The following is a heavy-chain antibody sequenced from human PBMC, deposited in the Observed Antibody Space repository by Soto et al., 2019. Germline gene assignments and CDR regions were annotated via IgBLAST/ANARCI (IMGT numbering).Heavy chain of an antibody. Sequence: GASVKVSCKASGHTFTGYYMHWVRQAPGQGLEWMGWINPNSGGTNYAQKFQGWVTMTRDTSISTAYMELSRLRSDDTAVYYCARDHGPYRYYGSGTIQTYGMDVWGQGTTVTASS. CDR2: INPNSGGT. CDR3: ARDHGPYRYYGSGTIQTYGMDV. CDR1: GHTFTGYY. J-gene: IGHJ6*02. V-gene: IGHV1-2*04. D-gene: IGHD3-10*01.